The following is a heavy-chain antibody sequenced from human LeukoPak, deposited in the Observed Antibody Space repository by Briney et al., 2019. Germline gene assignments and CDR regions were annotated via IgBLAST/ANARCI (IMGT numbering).Heavy chain of an antibody. Sequence: SVKVSCKASGGTFSSYAISWVRPAPGQGLEWMGGIIPIFGTANYAQKFQGRVTITTDESTSTAYMELSSLRSEDTAVYYCARAGYYYDSSGYYDYWGQGTLVTVSS. CDR2: IIPIFGTA. D-gene: IGHD3-22*01. CDR3: ARAGYYYDSSGYYDY. CDR1: GGTFSSYA. J-gene: IGHJ4*02. V-gene: IGHV1-69*05.